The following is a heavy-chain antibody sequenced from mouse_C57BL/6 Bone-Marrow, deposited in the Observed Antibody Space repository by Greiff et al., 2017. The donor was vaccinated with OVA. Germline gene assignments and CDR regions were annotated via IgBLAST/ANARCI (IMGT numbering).Heavy chain of an antibody. J-gene: IGHJ4*01. CDR3: ARGVSYAMDY. V-gene: IGHV5-4*01. CDR2: ISDGGGYT. Sequence: EVQLQESGGGLVKPGGSLKLSCAASGFTFSSYAMSWVRQTPEKRLEWVATISDGGGYTYYPDNVKGRFTISRDNAKNNLYLQMSHLKSEDTAMYYCARGVSYAMDYWGQGTSVTVSS. CDR1: GFTFSSYA.